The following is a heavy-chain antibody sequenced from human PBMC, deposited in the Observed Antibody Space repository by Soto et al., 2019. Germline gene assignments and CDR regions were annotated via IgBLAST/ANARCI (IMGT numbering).Heavy chain of an antibody. CDR3: ARVYGDYMDV. Sequence: GGSLRLSCAASGFSFSSSRMSWVRQAPGKGLEWLSYISSSSNNIYNADSVKGRFTISRDNAKNSLYLQMNSLRAEDTAVYYCARVYGDYMDVWGKGTTVTVSS. V-gene: IGHV3-48*01. J-gene: IGHJ6*03. D-gene: IGHD4-17*01. CDR1: GFSFSSSR. CDR2: ISSSSNNI.